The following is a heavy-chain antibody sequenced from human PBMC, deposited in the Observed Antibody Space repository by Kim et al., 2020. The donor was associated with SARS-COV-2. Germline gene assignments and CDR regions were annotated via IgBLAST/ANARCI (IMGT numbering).Heavy chain of an antibody. V-gene: IGHV5-10-1*01. D-gene: IGHD6-19*01. J-gene: IGHJ4*02. CDR3: ARLPVAGTFRFDY. Sequence: YSPSFQGHVTISADKSISTAYLQWSSLKASDTAMYYCARLPVAGTFRFDYWGQGTLVTVSS.